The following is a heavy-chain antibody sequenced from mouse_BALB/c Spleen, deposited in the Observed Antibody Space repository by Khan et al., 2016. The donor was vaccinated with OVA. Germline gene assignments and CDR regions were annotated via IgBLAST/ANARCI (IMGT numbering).Heavy chain of an antibody. Sequence: EVKLEESGGGLVQPGGSMKLSCVASGFTFSNYWMNWVRQSPEKGFEWVAEIRLKSSIYATHYAESVRGRFTIYRDDSRSSVYMQMNNLGAEDAGIYCCARSWDWYFDVWGAGTTVTVSS. CDR3: ARSWDWYFDV. V-gene: IGHV6-6*02. CDR2: IRLKSSIYAT. J-gene: IGHJ1*01. D-gene: IGHD4-1*01. CDR1: GFTFSNYW.